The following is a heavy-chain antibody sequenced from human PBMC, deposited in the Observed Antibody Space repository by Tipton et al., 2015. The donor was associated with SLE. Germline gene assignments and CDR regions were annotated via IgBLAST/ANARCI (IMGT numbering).Heavy chain of an antibody. D-gene: IGHD4-11*01. J-gene: IGHJ3*02. CDR2: INHSGST. Sequence: TLSLTCTVSGYSISSGYYWGWIRQPPGKGLEWIGEINHSGSTNYNPSLKSRVTISVDTSKNQFSLKLSSVTAADTAVYYCARGYGFMTTVTDDAFDIWGQGTMVTVSS. CDR1: GYSISSGYY. V-gene: IGHV4-38-2*02. CDR3: ARGYGFMTTVTDDAFDI.